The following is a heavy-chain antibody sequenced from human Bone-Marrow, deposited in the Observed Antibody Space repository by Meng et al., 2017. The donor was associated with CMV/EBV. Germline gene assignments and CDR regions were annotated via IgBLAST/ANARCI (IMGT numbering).Heavy chain of an antibody. D-gene: IGHD2-2*01. V-gene: IGHV3-21*01. J-gene: IGHJ3*02. Sequence: GESLKISCAASEFIFRNYAMHWVRQAPGKGLEWVSSISSSSSYIYYADSVKGRFTISRDNAKNSLYLQMNSLRAEDTAVYYCAREGCSSTSCYLRGFDAFDIWGQGTVVTVSS. CDR3: AREGCSSTSCYLRGFDAFDI. CDR1: EFIFRNYA. CDR2: ISSSSSYI.